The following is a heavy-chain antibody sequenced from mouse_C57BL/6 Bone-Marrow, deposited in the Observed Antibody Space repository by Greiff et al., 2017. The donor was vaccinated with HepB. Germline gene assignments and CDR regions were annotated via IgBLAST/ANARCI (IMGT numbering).Heavy chain of an antibody. CDR1: GYSITSGYY. V-gene: IGHV3-6*01. CDR2: ISYDGSN. J-gene: IGHJ3*01. CDR3: AREGTVWFAY. Sequence: EVQLQESGPGLVKPSQSLSLTCSVTGYSITSGYYWNWIRQFPGNKLEWMGYISYDGSNNYNPSLKNRISITRDTSKNQFFLKLNSVTTEDTATYYCAREGTVWFAYWGQGTLVTVSA. D-gene: IGHD3-3*01.